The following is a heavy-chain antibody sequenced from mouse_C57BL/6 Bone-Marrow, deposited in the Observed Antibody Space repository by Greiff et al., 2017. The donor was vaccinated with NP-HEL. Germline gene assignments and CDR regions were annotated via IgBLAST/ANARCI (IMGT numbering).Heavy chain of an antibody. Sequence: QVQLQQSGAELARPGASVKLSCKASGYTFTSYGISWVKQRPGQGLEWIGEIYPRSGNTYYNEKFKGKATLTADKSSSTAYMELRSLTSEDSAVYFCARTGGYSNSWFAYWGQGTLVTVAA. V-gene: IGHV1-81*01. D-gene: IGHD2-5*01. CDR2: IYPRSGNT. J-gene: IGHJ3*01. CDR1: GYTFTSYG. CDR3: ARTGGYSNSWFAY.